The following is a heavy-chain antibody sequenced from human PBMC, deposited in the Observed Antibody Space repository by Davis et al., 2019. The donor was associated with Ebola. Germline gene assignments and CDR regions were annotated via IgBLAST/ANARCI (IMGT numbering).Heavy chain of an antibody. J-gene: IGHJ4*02. V-gene: IGHV3-64*04. D-gene: IGHD6-6*01. Sequence: GESLKISCSASGFTFSSYAMHWVRQAPGKGLEYVSAISSNGGSTYYADSVKGRFTISRDNAKNSLYLQMNSLRAEDTAVYYCARVGSSEGGLDYWGQGTLVTVSS. CDR1: GFTFSSYA. CDR3: ARVGSSEGGLDY. CDR2: ISSNGGST.